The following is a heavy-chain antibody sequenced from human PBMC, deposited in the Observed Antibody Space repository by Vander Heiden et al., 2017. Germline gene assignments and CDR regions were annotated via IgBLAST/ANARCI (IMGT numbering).Heavy chain of an antibody. Sequence: QVQLVESGGGVVQLGRSLRLSCAASGFTFSSSGMHWVRQAPGKGLEWVAVIWYDGSNKYYADSVKGRFTISRDNSKNTLYLQMNSLRAEETAVYYCAREWGYYDSSGYYYDAFDIWGQGTMVTVSS. J-gene: IGHJ3*02. CDR3: AREWGYYDSSGYYYDAFDI. V-gene: IGHV3-33*01. CDR2: IWYDGSNK. CDR1: GFTFSSSG. D-gene: IGHD3-22*01.